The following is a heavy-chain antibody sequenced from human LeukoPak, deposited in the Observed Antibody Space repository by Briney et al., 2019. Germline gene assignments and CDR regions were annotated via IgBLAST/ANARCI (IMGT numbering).Heavy chain of an antibody. Sequence: GGSLRLSCAASGFTFINYEMNWVRQAPGKGLEWVSYITTSGRTINYADSVKGRFTIFRDNAKNTVYLQMNSLRGEDTAVYYCARGGLVNPYWYFDLWGRGTLVTVSS. D-gene: IGHD6-19*01. CDR2: ITTSGRTI. CDR3: ARGGLVNPYWYFDL. V-gene: IGHV3-48*03. CDR1: GFTFINYE. J-gene: IGHJ2*01.